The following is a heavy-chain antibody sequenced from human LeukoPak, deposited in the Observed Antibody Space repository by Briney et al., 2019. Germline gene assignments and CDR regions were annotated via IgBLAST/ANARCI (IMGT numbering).Heavy chain of an antibody. V-gene: IGHV1-8*01. J-gene: IGHJ4*02. CDR1: GYTFTSYD. Sequence: ASVKVSCKASGYTFTSYDINWVRQATGQGLEWMGWMNPNSGNTGYAQKFQGRVTMTRNTSISTAYMELSSLRSEDTAVYYCAATYYGSGSYLYYFDYWGQGTLVTVSS. CDR3: AATYYGSGSYLYYFDY. CDR2: MNPNSGNT. D-gene: IGHD3-10*01.